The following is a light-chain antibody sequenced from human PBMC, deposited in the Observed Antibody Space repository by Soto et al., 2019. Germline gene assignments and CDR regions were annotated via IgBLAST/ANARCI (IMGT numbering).Light chain of an antibody. CDR1: QSVSSGY. V-gene: IGKV3-20*01. J-gene: IGKJ4*01. CDR3: QQYGSSPA. CDR2: DAS. Sequence: EIVFTQSPGTLSLSPGERATLSCRASQSVSSGYLAWYQHKPGQAPRLLIYDASSRATGIPDRFSGSGSGTDFTLTISRLEPEDFAVYYCQQYGSSPAFGGGTKVEIK.